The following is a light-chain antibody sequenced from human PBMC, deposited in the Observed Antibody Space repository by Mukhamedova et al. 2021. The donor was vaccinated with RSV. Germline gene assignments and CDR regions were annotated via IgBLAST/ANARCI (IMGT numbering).Light chain of an antibody. CDR2: EVS. Sequence: VSWYQQHPGKPPKLIIYEVSARPSGLSNRFSGSKSGITASLTISWLQAEDEADYYCNSFALGSPLFVSGPGTRVTVL. CDR3: NSFALGSPLFV. J-gene: IGLJ1*01. V-gene: IGLV2-14*01.